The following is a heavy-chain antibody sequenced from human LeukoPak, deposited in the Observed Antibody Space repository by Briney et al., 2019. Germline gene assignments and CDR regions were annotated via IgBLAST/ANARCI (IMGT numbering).Heavy chain of an antibody. J-gene: IGHJ3*02. CDR2: INPNSGGT. V-gene: IGHV1-2*04. D-gene: IGHD2-2*01. Sequence: ASVKVSCKASGYTFTGYYMHWVRQAPGQGLEWMGWINPNSGGTNYAQKFQGWVTMTRDTSISTAYMELSRLRSDDTAVYYCARRVGYCSGTSCYFYAFDIWGQGTMVTVSS. CDR3: ARRVGYCSGTSCYFYAFDI. CDR1: GYTFTGYY.